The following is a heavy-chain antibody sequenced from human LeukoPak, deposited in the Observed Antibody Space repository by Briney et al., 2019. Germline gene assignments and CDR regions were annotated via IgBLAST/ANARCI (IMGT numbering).Heavy chain of an antibody. CDR2: IYYSGST. J-gene: IGHJ4*02. CDR3: ARGGLWSGYYKFDY. Sequence: SETLSLTCTVSGGSISSYYWSWIRQPPGKGLEWIGYIYYSGSTNYNPSLKSRVTISVDTSKNQFSLKLSSVTAADTAVYYCARGGLWSGYYKFDYWGQRTLVTVSS. V-gene: IGHV4-59*12. CDR1: GGSISSYY. D-gene: IGHD3-3*01.